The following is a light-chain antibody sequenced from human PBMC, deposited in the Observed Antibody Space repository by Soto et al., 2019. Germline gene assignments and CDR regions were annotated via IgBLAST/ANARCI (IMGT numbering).Light chain of an antibody. CDR1: QGISSA. CDR3: QQFNSYPTWT. J-gene: IGKJ1*01. V-gene: IGKV1-13*02. CDR2: DAS. Sequence: AIQLTQSPSSLSASVGDRVTITCRASQGISSALAWYQQKPGKDPKLLIYDASSLESGVPSRFSGSGSGTDFTLTIISLQPEDFATYYCQQFNSYPTWTFGQGTKVEIK.